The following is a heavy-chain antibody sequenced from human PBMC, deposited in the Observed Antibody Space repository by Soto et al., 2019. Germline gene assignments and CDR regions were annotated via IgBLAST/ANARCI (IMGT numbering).Heavy chain of an antibody. CDR3: ARQRYSSSWFDY. Sequence: PSETLSLTCTVSGGSISSSSYYWGWIRQPPGKGLEWIGSIYYSGSTYYNPSLKSRVTISVDTSKNQFSLKLSSVTAADTAVYYCARQRYSSSWFDYWGQGTRVTVSS. D-gene: IGHD6-13*01. CDR1: GGSISSSSYY. J-gene: IGHJ4*02. V-gene: IGHV4-39*01. CDR2: IYYSGST.